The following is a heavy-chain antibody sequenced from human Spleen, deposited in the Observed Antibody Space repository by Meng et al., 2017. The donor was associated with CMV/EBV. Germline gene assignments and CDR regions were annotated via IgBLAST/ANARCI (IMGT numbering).Heavy chain of an antibody. CDR2: INPNSGNT. CDR3: ASQILHSRSSHFPYYYAMDV. J-gene: IGHJ6*02. V-gene: IGHV1-8*01. Sequence: ASVKVSCKTSGYPFTSLDVNWVRQATGQGLEWMGWINPNSGNTGYAQKFQGRVTMTRNTAISTTYMELSSLRSEDTAVYYCASQILHSRSSHFPYYYAMDVWGQGTTVTSP. D-gene: IGHD6-6*01. CDR1: GYPFTSLD.